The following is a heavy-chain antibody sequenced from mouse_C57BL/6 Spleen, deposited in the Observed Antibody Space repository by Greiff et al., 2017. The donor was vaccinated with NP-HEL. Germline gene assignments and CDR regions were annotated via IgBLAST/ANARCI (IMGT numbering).Heavy chain of an antibody. CDR2: IHPNSGST. D-gene: IGHD1-1*01. V-gene: IGHV1-64*01. CDR1: GYTFTSYW. CDR3: ARSVITTVVRGYFDV. J-gene: IGHJ1*03. Sequence: VQLQQPGAELVKPGASVKLSCKASGYTFTSYWMHWVKQRPGQGLEWIGMIHPNSGSTNYNEKFKSKATLTVDKSSSTAYMQLSSLTSEDSAVYYCARSVITTVVRGYFDVWGTGTTVTVSS.